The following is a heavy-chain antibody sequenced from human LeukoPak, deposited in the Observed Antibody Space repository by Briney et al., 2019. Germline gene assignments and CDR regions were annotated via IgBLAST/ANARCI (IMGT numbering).Heavy chain of an antibody. V-gene: IGHV4-4*07. CDR3: ARDLGQWLVEDPYYFDY. Sequence: SETLSLTCTVSGGSISSYYWSWIRQPAGKGLEWVGRIYTSGSTNYNPSLKSRVTMSVDTSKNQFSLKLSSVTAADTAVYYCARDLGQWLVEDPYYFDYWGQGTLVTVSS. CDR2: IYTSGST. D-gene: IGHD6-19*01. J-gene: IGHJ4*02. CDR1: GGSISSYY.